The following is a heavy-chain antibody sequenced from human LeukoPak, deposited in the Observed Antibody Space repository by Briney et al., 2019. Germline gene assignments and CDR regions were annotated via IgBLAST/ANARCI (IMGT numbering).Heavy chain of an antibody. J-gene: IGHJ4*02. CDR2: IYPSGST. CDR1: GGSVSSYY. D-gene: IGHD5-18*01. CDR3: ARAQDRAIGYYFDF. Sequence: PSETLSLTCTVSGGSVSSYYWSWIRQPPGKGLEWIGYIYPSGSTDYNPSLKSRVTISLETSSNQFSLKLSSVTAADTAVYYCARAQDRAIGYYFDFLGQGTLVTVSS. V-gene: IGHV4-4*09.